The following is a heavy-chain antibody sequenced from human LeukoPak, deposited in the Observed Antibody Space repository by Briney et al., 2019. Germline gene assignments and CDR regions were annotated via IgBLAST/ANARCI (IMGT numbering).Heavy chain of an antibody. D-gene: IGHD2-2*01. J-gene: IGHJ5*02. Sequence: AGSLRLSCAASGFTVSSNYMSWVRQAPGKGLKWVSVIYSGGSTYYADSVKGRFTISRDDSKNTLYLQMNSLRAEDTAVYYCARDCSSTSCRGGFDPWGQGTLVTVSS. CDR3: ARDCSSTSCRGGFDP. CDR2: IYSGGST. CDR1: GFTVSSNY. V-gene: IGHV3-66*02.